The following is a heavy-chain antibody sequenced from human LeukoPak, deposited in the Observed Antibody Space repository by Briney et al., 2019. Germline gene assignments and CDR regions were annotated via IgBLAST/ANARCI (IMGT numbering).Heavy chain of an antibody. V-gene: IGHV3-30*02. Sequence: GGSLRLSCAASGFTFSSYGMHWVRQAPGKGLEWVAFIRYDGSNKYYADSVKGRFTISRDNSKNTLSLQMDSLRVEDTAVYYCASGVTIWLGNAFDIWGQGTIVTVS. D-gene: IGHD3-3*01. J-gene: IGHJ3*02. CDR2: IRYDGSNK. CDR1: GFTFSSYG. CDR3: ASGVTIWLGNAFDI.